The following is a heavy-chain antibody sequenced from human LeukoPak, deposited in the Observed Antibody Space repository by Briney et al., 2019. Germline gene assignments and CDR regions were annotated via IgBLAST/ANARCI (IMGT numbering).Heavy chain of an antibody. CDR3: ARAGGRSWFDP. CDR1: GYTFTGYY. J-gene: IGHJ5*02. Sequence: ASVKVSCKASGYTFTGYYMHWVRQAPGQGLEWMGWINPKSGGTNYAQKFQGRVTMTTDTSMSTAYMEVSRLTSDDTAVYYCARAGGRSWFDPWGQGTLVTVSS. CDR2: INPKSGGT. V-gene: IGHV1-2*02.